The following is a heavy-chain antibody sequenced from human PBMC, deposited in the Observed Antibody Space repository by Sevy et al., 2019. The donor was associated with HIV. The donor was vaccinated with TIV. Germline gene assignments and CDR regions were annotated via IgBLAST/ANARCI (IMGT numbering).Heavy chain of an antibody. CDR3: AKDRIEGARKLDY. J-gene: IGHJ4*02. D-gene: IGHD1-26*01. Sequence: GGSLRLSCAASGFTFGNYAMTWVRQAAGKGLEWVSSISGTGGTTYHADSGKGRFTFSRDNSKNTLYIQMNSLRAEDTAVYYCAKDRIEGARKLDYWGQGTLVTVSS. CDR1: GFTFGNYA. V-gene: IGHV3-23*01. CDR2: ISGTGGTT.